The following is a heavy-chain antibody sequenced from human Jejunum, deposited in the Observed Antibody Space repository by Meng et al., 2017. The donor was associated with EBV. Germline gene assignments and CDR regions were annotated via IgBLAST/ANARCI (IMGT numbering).Heavy chain of an antibody. J-gene: IGHJ4*02. CDR1: GYTFTDYY. V-gene: IGHV1-2*06. Sequence: QGTVGQSGTEGKESGASVKVSCTASGYTFTDYYLHWVRQAPGQGLEWMGRVNPNSGVTNYAEKFQGRVTMTRDTSISTSYMEVSRLTSDDTAVYYCARPISGYTYYFDYWGQGTLVTVSS. CDR3: ARPISGYTYYFDY. CDR2: VNPNSGVT. D-gene: IGHD5-18*01.